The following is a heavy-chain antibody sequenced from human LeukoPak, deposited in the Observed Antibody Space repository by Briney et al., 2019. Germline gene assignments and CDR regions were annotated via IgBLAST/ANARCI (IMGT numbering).Heavy chain of an antibody. V-gene: IGHV1-3*04. CDR2: INTANGNT. CDR1: GYPFINNP. J-gene: IGHJ4*02. Sequence: ASVKVCCKASGYPFINNPLNGMRLPPGQGLEWMGWINTANGNTKYSQKFQDRLTITRDTSASTGYMELSSLISEDTAIYYCARDSAFADYWGQGTLVTVSS. CDR3: ARDSAFADY. D-gene: IGHD3-3*02.